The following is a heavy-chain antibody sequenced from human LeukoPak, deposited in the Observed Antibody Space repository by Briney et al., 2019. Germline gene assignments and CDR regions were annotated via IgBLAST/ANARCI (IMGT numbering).Heavy chain of an antibody. V-gene: IGHV1-18*01. J-gene: IGHJ3*02. Sequence: ASVKVSCKASGYTFTNYGISWVRQAPGQGLEWMGWISAHNGNIKYAQKFQGRVTTTTDTSTSTAYMELRSLRSDDTAVYYCARDTSYDFWSDPTELFDIWGQGTMVTVS. D-gene: IGHD3-3*01. CDR2: ISAHNGNI. CDR3: ARDTSYDFWSDPTELFDI. CDR1: GYTFTNYG.